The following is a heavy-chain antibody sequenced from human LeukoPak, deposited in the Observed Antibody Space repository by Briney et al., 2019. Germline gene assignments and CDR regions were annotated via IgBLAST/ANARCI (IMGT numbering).Heavy chain of an antibody. Sequence: SETLSLTCTVSGGSISSYYWSWIRQPPGKGLEWIGYIYYSGSTNYNPSLKSRVTISVDTSKNQFSLKPSSVTAADTAVYYCARSPPSRLDFDYWGQGTLVTVSS. CDR2: IYYSGST. D-gene: IGHD1-1*01. CDR1: GGSISSYY. CDR3: ARSPPSRLDFDY. V-gene: IGHV4-59*01. J-gene: IGHJ4*02.